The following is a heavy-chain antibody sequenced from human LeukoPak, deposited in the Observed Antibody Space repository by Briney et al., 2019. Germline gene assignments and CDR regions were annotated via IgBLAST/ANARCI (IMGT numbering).Heavy chain of an antibody. CDR3: AVPGEEGAFDI. CDR2: IYYRGNT. J-gene: IGHJ3*02. CDR1: GGSVNSGSLY. V-gene: IGHV4-61*01. D-gene: IGHD3-10*01. Sequence: PSETLSLTCTVSGGSVNSGSLYWSWIRQPQGKGLEWIGYIYYRGNTNYNPSLKSRVTISVDTSKNQFSLKLSSVTAADTAVYYCAVPGEEGAFDIWGQGTMVTVSS.